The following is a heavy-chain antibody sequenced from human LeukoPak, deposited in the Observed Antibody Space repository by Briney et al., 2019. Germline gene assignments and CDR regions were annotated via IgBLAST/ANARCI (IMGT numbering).Heavy chain of an antibody. CDR1: GGSISSYY. Sequence: SETLSLTCTVSGGSISSYYWSWIRQPPGKGLEWIGYIYYSGSTNYNPSLKSRVTISVDTSKNQFSLKMSSVIAADTAVYYCARRDWSSSWLYFDYWGQGTLVTVSS. D-gene: IGHD6-13*01. CDR2: IYYSGST. J-gene: IGHJ4*02. CDR3: ARRDWSSSWLYFDY. V-gene: IGHV4-59*01.